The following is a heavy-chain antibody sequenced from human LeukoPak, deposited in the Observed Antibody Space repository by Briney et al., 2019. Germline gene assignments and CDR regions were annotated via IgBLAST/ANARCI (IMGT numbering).Heavy chain of an antibody. D-gene: IGHD4-17*01. J-gene: IGHJ3*02. Sequence: PSETLSLTCTVSGGSISSSSYYWGWIRQPPGKGLEWTGSIYYSGSTYYNPSLKSRVTISVDTSKNQFSLKLSSVTAADTAVYYCATRLQLRGVTRYDAFDIWGQGTMVTVSS. V-gene: IGHV4-39*07. CDR1: GGSISSSSYY. CDR2: IYYSGST. CDR3: ATRLQLRGVTRYDAFDI.